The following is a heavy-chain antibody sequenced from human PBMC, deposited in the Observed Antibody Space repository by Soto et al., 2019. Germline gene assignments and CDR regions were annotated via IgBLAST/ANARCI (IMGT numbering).Heavy chain of an antibody. D-gene: IGHD1-20*01. J-gene: IGHJ5*02. CDR2: IYYRGTT. Sequence: PSETLSLTFTVSGCSISSGGYYWSWILQHPGKGLEWIGYIYYRGTTYYNPALKSRVTMSVDTSKNQFSLKLTSVTAADTAVYYCARELLCKWNPIDPWGQGTLVTVSS. CDR1: GCSISSGGYY. V-gene: IGHV4-31*03. CDR3: ARELLCKWNPIDP.